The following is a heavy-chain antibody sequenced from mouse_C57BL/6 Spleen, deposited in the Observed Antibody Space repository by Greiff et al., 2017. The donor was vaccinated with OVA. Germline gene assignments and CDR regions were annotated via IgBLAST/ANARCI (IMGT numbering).Heavy chain of an antibody. D-gene: IGHD2-4*01. CDR2: ISYSGST. V-gene: IGHV3-1*01. Sequence: EVKLMESGPGMVKPSQSLSLTCTVTGYSITSGYDWHWIRHFPGNKLEWMGYISYSGSTNYNPSLKSRISITHDTSKNHFFLKLNSVTTEDTATYYCARGAYDFAMDYWGQGTSVTVSS. CDR3: ARGAYDFAMDY. J-gene: IGHJ4*01. CDR1: GYSITSGYD.